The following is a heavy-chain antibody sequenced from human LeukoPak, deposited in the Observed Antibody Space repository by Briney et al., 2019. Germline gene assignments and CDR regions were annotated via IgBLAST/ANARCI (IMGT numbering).Heavy chain of an antibody. CDR3: ARDFGGYCSSSNCYLGHLDY. Sequence: GGSLRLSCAASGFTFSSYTMNWVRQAPGKGLEWVSSIISSGSYIYYADSVKGRFTISGDNAKNSLYLQMNSLRAEDTAVYYCARDFGGYCSSSNCYLGHLDYWGQGTLVTVSS. V-gene: IGHV3-21*03. CDR1: GFTFSSYT. J-gene: IGHJ4*02. CDR2: IISSGSYI. D-gene: IGHD2-2*01.